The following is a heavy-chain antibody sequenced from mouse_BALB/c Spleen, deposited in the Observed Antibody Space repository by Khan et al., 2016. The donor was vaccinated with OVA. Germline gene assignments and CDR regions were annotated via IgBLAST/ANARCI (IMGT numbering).Heavy chain of an antibody. Sequence: EVELVESGGGLVKPGGSLKLSCAASGFTFSNYGVSWVRQTPEKRLAWVASISSGDTTYYPDSVKGRFTISRDNARNILYLQMSSLRSEDTAMYYCARDYWFAYWGQGTLVTVSA. CDR2: ISSGDTT. CDR3: ARDYWFAY. V-gene: IGHV5-6-5*01. J-gene: IGHJ3*01. CDR1: GFTFSNYG.